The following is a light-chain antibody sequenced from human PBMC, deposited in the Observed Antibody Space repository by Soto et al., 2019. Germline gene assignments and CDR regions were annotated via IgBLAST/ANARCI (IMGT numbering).Light chain of an antibody. CDR3: SSYTSRSTLV. CDR2: EVT. V-gene: IGLV2-14*01. Sequence: QSALTQPASVSGSPGQSITISCTGTNTDVGGYDYVSWYQHHPGKAPKLMIYEVTYRPSGVSNRFSGSESGNAASLTISGLQPEDEADYYCSSYTSRSTLVFGGGTKVTVL. CDR1: NTDVGGYDY. J-gene: IGLJ2*01.